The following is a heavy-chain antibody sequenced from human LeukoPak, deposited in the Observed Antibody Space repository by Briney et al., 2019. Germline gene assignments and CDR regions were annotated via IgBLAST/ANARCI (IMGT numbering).Heavy chain of an antibody. J-gene: IGHJ4*02. D-gene: IGHD3-22*01. V-gene: IGHV1-18*01. CDR3: ARGPRSSRDSSGYYYGY. CDR1: GYTFTNYG. Sequence: ASVKVSCTAFGYTFTNYGISWVRQAPGQGLEWMGWISGYNGNTNYAQKLQGRVTMTTDTSTSTAYMELRSLRSDDTAVYYCARGPRSSRDSSGYYYGYWGQGTLVTVSS. CDR2: ISGYNGNT.